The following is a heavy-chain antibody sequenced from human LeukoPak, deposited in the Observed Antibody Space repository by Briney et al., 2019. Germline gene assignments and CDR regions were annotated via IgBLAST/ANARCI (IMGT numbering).Heavy chain of an antibody. Sequence: GGSLRLSCAASEFTLRSYAMSWVRQAPGKGLEWVSTISGSGDSKYYEDSVKGRFTISRDNSKNTLYLQMNSLRAEDTAVYYCAKALSRPQYYYYYGMDVWGQGTTVTVSS. J-gene: IGHJ6*02. V-gene: IGHV3-23*01. CDR1: EFTLRSYA. CDR3: AKALSRPQYYYYYGMDV. CDR2: ISGSGDSK. D-gene: IGHD6-6*01.